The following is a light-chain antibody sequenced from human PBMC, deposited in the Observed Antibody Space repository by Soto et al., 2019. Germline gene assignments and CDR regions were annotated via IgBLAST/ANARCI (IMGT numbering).Light chain of an antibody. CDR1: QSVTSNY. Sequence: EIVLTQSPGTLSLSPGERATLSCRASQSVTSNYLAWYQQKPGQAPRLLIYGASTRAAGVPDRFSGSGSGTDITLTITRLEPEYFAVYYCQQYGRSPLLYTFGQGTKLGVK. V-gene: IGKV3-20*01. J-gene: IGKJ2*01. CDR2: GAS. CDR3: QQYGRSPLLYT.